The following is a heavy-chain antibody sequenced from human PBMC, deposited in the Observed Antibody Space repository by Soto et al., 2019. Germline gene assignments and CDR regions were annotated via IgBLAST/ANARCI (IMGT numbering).Heavy chain of an antibody. CDR3: ARGRCSGGSCYLFYYYYMAV. D-gene: IGHD2-15*01. CDR2: INHSGST. J-gene: IGHJ6*03. Sequence: SETLSLTCAVYGGSFSGYYWSWIRQPPGKGLEWIGEINHSGSTNYNPSLKSRVTISVDTSKNQFSLKLSSVTAADTAVYYCARGRCSGGSCYLFYYYYMAVWGKGTTVTVSS. CDR1: GGSFSGYY. V-gene: IGHV4-34*01.